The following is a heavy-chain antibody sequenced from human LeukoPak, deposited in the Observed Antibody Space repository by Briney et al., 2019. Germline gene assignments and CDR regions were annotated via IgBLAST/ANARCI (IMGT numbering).Heavy chain of an antibody. D-gene: IGHD4-17*01. CDR1: GFTLTNHA. CDR2: IYSGGST. Sequence: GGSLRLSCTASGFTLTNHAVSWVRQAPGKGLEWVSVIYSGGSTYYADSVKGRFTISRDNSKNTLYLQMNSLRAEDTAVYYCAREHYGDTEYFDYWGQGTLVTVSS. J-gene: IGHJ4*02. CDR3: AREHYGDTEYFDY. V-gene: IGHV3-66*02.